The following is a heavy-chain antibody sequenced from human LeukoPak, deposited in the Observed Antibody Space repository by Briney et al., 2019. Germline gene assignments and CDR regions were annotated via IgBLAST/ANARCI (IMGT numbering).Heavy chain of an antibody. Sequence: PGGSLRLSCAASGFTLSSYAMHWVRQAPGKGLEWVAVISYDGSNKYYADSVKGRFTISRDNSKNTLYLQMNSLRAEDTAVYYCARDDRPTKYGSGTGLDYWGQGTLVTVSS. CDR1: GFTLSSYA. J-gene: IGHJ4*02. CDR2: ISYDGSNK. V-gene: IGHV3-30-3*01. D-gene: IGHD3-10*01. CDR3: ARDDRPTKYGSGTGLDY.